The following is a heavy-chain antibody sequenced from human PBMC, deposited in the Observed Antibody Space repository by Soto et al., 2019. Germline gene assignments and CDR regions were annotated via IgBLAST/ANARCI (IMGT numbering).Heavy chain of an antibody. D-gene: IGHD5-18*01. J-gene: IGHJ6*03. CDR2: INHSGST. V-gene: IGHV4-34*01. Sequence: SETLSLTCAVYGGSFSGYYWSWIRQPPGKGLEWIGEINHSGSTNYNPSLKSRVTISVDTSKNQFSLKLSSVTAADTAVYYCARGGYSYGYGPRYYYYMDVWGKGTTVTVSS. CDR1: GGSFSGYY. CDR3: ARGGYSYGYGPRYYYYMDV.